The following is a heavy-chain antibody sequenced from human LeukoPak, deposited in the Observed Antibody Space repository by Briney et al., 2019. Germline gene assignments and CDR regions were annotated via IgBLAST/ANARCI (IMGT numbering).Heavy chain of an antibody. CDR1: GFTFSSYA. Sequence: GGSLRLSCAASGFTFSSYAMSWVRQAPGKGLEWVSAISGSGGSTYYADSVKGRFTISRDNSKNTLYLQMNSLRAGDTAVYYCAKDQRWYRETTDYWGQGTLVTVSS. J-gene: IGHJ4*02. CDR3: AKDQRWYRETTDY. V-gene: IGHV3-23*01. CDR2: ISGSGGST. D-gene: IGHD4-23*01.